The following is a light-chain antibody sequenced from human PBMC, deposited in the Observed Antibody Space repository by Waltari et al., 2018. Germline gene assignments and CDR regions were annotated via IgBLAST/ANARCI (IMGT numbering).Light chain of an antibody. CDR1: NLGEKY. CDR2: QDS. Sequence: SYELTQPPSVSVSPGQTASIPCSGDNLGEKYACWYQQKPGQSPGLVIYQDSKRPSGSPERFAGSNSGNTATLTISGTQAMDEADYYCQAWDSSTAVVFGGGTKLTVL. V-gene: IGLV3-1*01. J-gene: IGLJ2*01. CDR3: QAWDSSTAVV.